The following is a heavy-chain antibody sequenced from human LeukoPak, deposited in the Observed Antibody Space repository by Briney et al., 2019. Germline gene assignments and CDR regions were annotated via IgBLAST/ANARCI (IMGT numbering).Heavy chain of an antibody. V-gene: IGHV3-53*01. D-gene: IGHD2-15*01. CDR2: IYSGGST. CDR3: ARAVSEDCSGNTCYSVTPAYFDY. J-gene: IGHJ4*02. Sequence: GGSLRLSCAASGFTVSSNYMSWVRQAPGKGLEWVSVIYSGGSTNYADSVKGRFTISRDNSKNTLFLQMNSLRAEDTAVYYCARAVSEDCSGNTCYSVTPAYFDYWGQGTLVTVSS. CDR1: GFTVSSNY.